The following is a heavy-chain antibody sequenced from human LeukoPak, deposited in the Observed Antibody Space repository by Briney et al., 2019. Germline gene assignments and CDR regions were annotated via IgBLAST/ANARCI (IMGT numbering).Heavy chain of an antibody. V-gene: IGHV1-69*04. CDR1: GGTFSSYA. Sequence: SVKVSCKASGGTFSSYAISWVRQAPGQGLEWMGRIIPILGIANYAQKFQGRVTITADKSTSTAYMELSSLRSEDTAVYYCARSGGSCHSSGCPGSKEPSFIHVYGMDVWGQGTTVTVSS. J-gene: IGHJ6*02. D-gene: IGHD2-15*01. CDR3: ARSGGSCHSSGCPGSKEPSFIHVYGMDV. CDR2: IIPILGIA.